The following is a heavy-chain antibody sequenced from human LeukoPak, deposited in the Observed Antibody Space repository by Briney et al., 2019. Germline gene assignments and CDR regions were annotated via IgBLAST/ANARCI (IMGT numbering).Heavy chain of an antibody. J-gene: IGHJ4*02. CDR2: IYYSGST. CDR3: ASMDSSGWPFDY. CDR1: GGSISSYH. D-gene: IGHD6-19*01. V-gene: IGHV4-59*01. Sequence: PSETLSLTCTVSGGSISSYHWSWIRQPPGKGLEWIGYIYYSGSTNYNPSLKSRVTISVDTSKNQFSLKLSSVTAADTAVYYCASMDSSGWPFDYWGQGTLVTVSS.